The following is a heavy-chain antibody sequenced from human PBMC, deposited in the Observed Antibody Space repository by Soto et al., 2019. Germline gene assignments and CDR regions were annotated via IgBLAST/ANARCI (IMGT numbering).Heavy chain of an antibody. V-gene: IGHV3-48*01. D-gene: IGHD3-3*01. CDR3: ARVDDFWSGYYSSFDP. CDR1: GFTFSSYS. CDR2: ISSSSSTI. Sequence: GGSLRLSCASSGFTFSSYSMNWVRQAPGKGLEWVSYISSSSSTIYYADSVKGRFTISRDNAKNSLYLQMNSLRAEDTAVYYCARVDDFWSGYYSSFDPWGQGTLVTVSS. J-gene: IGHJ5*02.